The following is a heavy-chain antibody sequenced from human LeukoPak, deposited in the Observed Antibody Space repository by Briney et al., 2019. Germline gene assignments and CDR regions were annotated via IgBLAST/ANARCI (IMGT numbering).Heavy chain of an antibody. CDR2: VKEDGIEK. Sequence: GGSLRLSCAASGFSFSSYWMSWVRQAPGKGLEWVANVKEDGIEKHYVESGKGRFTISRDNAKNSLYLQMNSLRAEDTAVYYCARERGDCSSTSCYTNWFDPWGQGTLVTVSS. CDR1: GFSFSSYW. CDR3: ARERGDCSSTSCYTNWFDP. J-gene: IGHJ5*02. V-gene: IGHV3-7*01. D-gene: IGHD2-2*02.